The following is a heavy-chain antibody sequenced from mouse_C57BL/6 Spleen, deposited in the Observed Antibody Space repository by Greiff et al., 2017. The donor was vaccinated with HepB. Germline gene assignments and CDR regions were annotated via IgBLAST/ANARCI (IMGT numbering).Heavy chain of an antibody. J-gene: IGHJ2*01. CDR3: ARHSSGYFDY. V-gene: IGHV1-76*01. Sequence: QVQLQQSGAELVRPGASVKLSCKASGYTFTDYYINWVKQRPGQGLEWIARIYPGSGNTYYNEKFKGKATLTAEKSSSTAYMQLSSLTSEDSAVYFCARHSSGYFDYWGQGTTLTVSS. CDR1: GYTFTDYY. D-gene: IGHD3-2*02. CDR2: IYPGSGNT.